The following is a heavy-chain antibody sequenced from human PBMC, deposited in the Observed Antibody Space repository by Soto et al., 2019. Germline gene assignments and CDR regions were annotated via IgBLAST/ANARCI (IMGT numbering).Heavy chain of an antibody. CDR3: AKGPFGSGSYPLYYYGMDV. CDR1: GFTFSSYA. V-gene: IGHV3-23*01. Sequence: PGGSLRLSCAASGFTFSSYAMSWVRQAPGKGLEWVSAISGSGGSTYYADSVKGRFTISRDNSKNTLYLQMNSLRAEDTAVYYCAKGPFGSGSYPLYYYGMDVWGQGTTVTVSS. J-gene: IGHJ6*02. D-gene: IGHD3-10*01. CDR2: ISGSGGST.